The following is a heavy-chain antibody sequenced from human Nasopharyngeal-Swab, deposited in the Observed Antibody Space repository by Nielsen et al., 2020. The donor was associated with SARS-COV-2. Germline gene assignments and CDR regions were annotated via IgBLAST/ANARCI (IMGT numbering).Heavy chain of an antibody. CDR3: AKDDVVRGDAFDI. D-gene: IGHD3-10*01. V-gene: IGHV3-23*01. CDR2: ISASGGST. J-gene: IGHJ3*02. CDR1: GFTFNIYA. Sequence: ESLKISCIASGFTFNIYAMAWVLRTPGRGLQWVSGISASGGSTYYTDSVKGRFAVSRDNSRNTLYLQMHSLRVEDTALYYCAKDDVVRGDAFDIWGQGKMVTVSS.